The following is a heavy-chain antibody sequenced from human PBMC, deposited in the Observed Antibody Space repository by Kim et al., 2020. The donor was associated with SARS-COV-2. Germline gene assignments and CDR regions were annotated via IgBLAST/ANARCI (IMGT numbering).Heavy chain of an antibody. Sequence: GGSLRLSCAASGFTFSSYAMSWVRQAPGKGLEWVSAISGSGGSTYYADSVKGRFTISRDNSKNTLYLQMNSLRAEDTAVYYCAKAERLYYYDSSASTDVWGQGTTVTVSS. CDR1: GFTFSSYA. J-gene: IGHJ6*02. V-gene: IGHV3-23*01. D-gene: IGHD3-22*01. CDR2: ISGSGGST. CDR3: AKAERLYYYDSSASTDV.